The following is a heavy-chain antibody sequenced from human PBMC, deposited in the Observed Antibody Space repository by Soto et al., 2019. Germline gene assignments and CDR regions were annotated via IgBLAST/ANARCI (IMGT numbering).Heavy chain of an antibody. CDR2: INHSGST. V-gene: IGHV4-34*01. Sequence: SETLSLTCAVYGGSFSGYYWSWIRQPPGKGLEWIGEINHSGSTNYNPSLKNRLTISEDTSKNQFSLKLRSVTAADTAVYYCARGPSYPSTSFGVAQGALDPWGQGTLVTVSS. CDR1: GGSFSGYY. CDR3: ARGPSYPSTSFGVAQGALDP. J-gene: IGHJ5*02. D-gene: IGHD3-3*01.